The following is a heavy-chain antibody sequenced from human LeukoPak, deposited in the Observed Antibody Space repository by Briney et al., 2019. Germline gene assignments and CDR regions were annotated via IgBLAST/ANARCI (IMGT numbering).Heavy chain of an antibody. Sequence: ASVKGSCKASGYTFTSYAMHWVRQAPGQRLEWMGWINAGNGNTKYSQKFQGRVTITGDTSASTAYMELSSLRSEDTAVYYCARVRYCSGGSCPLPDYWGQGTPVTVSS. CDR1: GYTFTSYA. D-gene: IGHD2-15*01. V-gene: IGHV1-3*01. J-gene: IGHJ4*02. CDR2: INAGNGNT. CDR3: ARVRYCSGGSCPLPDY.